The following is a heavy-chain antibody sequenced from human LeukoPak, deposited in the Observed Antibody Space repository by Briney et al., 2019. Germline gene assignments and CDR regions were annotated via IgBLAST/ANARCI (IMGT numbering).Heavy chain of an antibody. Sequence: EASVKVSCKASGYTFTSYGISWVRQAPGQGLEWMGWISAYNGNTNYAQKLHGRVTMTTDTSTSTAYMELRSLRSDDTAVYYCARDAYCSSTSCYAIVDYYYYGMDVWGQGTTVTVSS. CDR3: ARDAYCSSTSCYAIVDYYYYGMDV. J-gene: IGHJ6*02. CDR1: GYTFTSYG. CDR2: ISAYNGNT. V-gene: IGHV1-18*01. D-gene: IGHD2-2*01.